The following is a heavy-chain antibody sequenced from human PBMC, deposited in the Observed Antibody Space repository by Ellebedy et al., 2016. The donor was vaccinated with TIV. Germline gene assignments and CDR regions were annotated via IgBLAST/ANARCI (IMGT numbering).Heavy chain of an antibody. CDR3: ARGFDGSGSYYYYGMDV. CDR2: MNPNSGNT. Sequence: AASVKVSCKASGYTFTSYDINWVRQATGQGLEWMGWMNPNSGNTDYAQKFQGRVTMTRNTSISTAYMELSSLRSEDTAVYYCARGFDGSGSYYYYGMDVWGQGTTVTVSS. V-gene: IGHV1-8*01. J-gene: IGHJ6*02. CDR1: GYTFTSYD. D-gene: IGHD3-10*01.